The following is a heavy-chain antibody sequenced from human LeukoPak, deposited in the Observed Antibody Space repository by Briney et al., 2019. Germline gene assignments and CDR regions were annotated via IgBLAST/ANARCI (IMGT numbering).Heavy chain of an antibody. V-gene: IGHV3-48*04. CDR2: ISSSSSTI. Sequence: GGSLRLSCAASGFTFSSYSMNWVRQAPGKGLEWVSYISSSSSTIYYADSVKGRFTISRDNAKNSLYLQMNSLRAEDTAVYYCARGSFLQGYGSGYHPNFDCWGQGTLVTVSS. CDR3: ARGSFLQGYGSGYHPNFDC. J-gene: IGHJ4*02. CDR1: GFTFSSYS. D-gene: IGHD3-10*01.